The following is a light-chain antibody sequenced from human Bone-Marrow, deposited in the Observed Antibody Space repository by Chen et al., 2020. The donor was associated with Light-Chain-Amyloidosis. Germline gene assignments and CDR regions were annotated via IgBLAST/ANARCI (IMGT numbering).Light chain of an antibody. CDR2: SNN. Sequence: QSVLTQPPSASVTPGRRVTISCSGSRSNIGTYTVNWYQQLPGTAPRLLIYSNNQRPAGVPDRFSGSKSGTSASLAISWLQSEDEADYFCAAWDDSLDEVVFGGGTKLTVL. V-gene: IGLV1-44*01. J-gene: IGLJ2*01. CDR3: AAWDDSLDEVV. CDR1: RSNIGTYT.